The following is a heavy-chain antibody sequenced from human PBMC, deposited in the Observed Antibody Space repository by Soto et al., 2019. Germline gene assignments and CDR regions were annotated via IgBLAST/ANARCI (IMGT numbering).Heavy chain of an antibody. CDR1: GDTFSSYS. J-gene: IGHJ4*02. V-gene: IGHV1-69*08. CDR2: INPILGIT. D-gene: IGHD4-4*01. CDR3: ATDKDSTYDY. Sequence: QVHLVQSGAEVEKPGSSVKVSCKASGDTFSSYSFTWVRQAPGQGLEWMGRINPILGITNYAQKFQGRVTITADKSTSTAYMELSSLRSEDTAVYYCATDKDSTYDYWGQGTLVTVSS.